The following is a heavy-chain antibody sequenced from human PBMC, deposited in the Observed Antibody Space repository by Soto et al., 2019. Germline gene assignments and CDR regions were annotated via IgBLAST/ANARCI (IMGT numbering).Heavy chain of an antibody. Sequence: LRLSCAASGFTFSSYGMHWVRQAPGKGLEWVAVIWYDGSNKYYADSVKGRFTISRDNSKNTLYLQMNSLRAEDTAVYYCARANAGSSYDAFDIWGQGTMVTVS. D-gene: IGHD6-6*01. CDR1: GFTFSSYG. V-gene: IGHV3-33*01. J-gene: IGHJ3*02. CDR2: IWYDGSNK. CDR3: ARANAGSSYDAFDI.